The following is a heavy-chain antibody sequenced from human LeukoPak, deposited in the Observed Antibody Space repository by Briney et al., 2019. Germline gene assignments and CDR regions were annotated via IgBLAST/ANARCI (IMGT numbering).Heavy chain of an antibody. J-gene: IGHJ6*04. Sequence: ESLKISCKGSGYSFTSYWIGWVRQMPGKGLEWMGIIYPGDSDTRYSPSFQGQVTISADKSISTAYLQWSSLKASDTAMYYCARQTMVRGVMLGMDVWGKGTTVTVSS. CDR3: ARQTMVRGVMLGMDV. D-gene: IGHD3-10*01. CDR2: IYPGDSDT. V-gene: IGHV5-51*01. CDR1: GYSFTSYW.